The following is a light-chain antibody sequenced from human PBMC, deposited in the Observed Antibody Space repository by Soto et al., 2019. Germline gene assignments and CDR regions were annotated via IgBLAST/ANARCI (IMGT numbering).Light chain of an antibody. CDR2: EVS. V-gene: IGLV2-14*01. Sequence: LTQPASVSGSPGQSITISCTGTSSDVGGYNSVSWYQQHPGKAPKLMISEVSNRPSGVSNRFSGSKSGNTASLTISGLQAEDEADYYCSSYTSSSTLVFGTGTKVTVL. CDR1: SSDVGGYNS. CDR3: SSYTSSSTLV. J-gene: IGLJ1*01.